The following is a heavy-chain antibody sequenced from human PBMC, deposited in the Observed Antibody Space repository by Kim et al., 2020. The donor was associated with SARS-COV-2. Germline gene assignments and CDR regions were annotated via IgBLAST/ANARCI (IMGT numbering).Heavy chain of an antibody. D-gene: IGHD2-2*01. V-gene: IGHV3-11*05. CDR3: ARGFVVEPADKVYYYGMDV. Sequence: KGRFTISRDNAKNSLYLQMNSLRAEDTAVYYCARGFVVEPADKVYYYGMDVWGKGTTVTVSS. J-gene: IGHJ6*04.